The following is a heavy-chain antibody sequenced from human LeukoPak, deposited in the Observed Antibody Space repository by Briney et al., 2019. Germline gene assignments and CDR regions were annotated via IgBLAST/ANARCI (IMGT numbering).Heavy chain of an antibody. CDR3: ARARGVGNWFDP. J-gene: IGHJ5*02. V-gene: IGHV4-59*01. CDR2: IYYSGST. D-gene: IGHD3-3*01. Sequence: SETLSLTCTVSGGSISSYYWSWIRQPPGKGLEWIGYIYYSGSTNCNPSLKSRVTISVDTSKNQFSLKLSSVTAADTAVYYCARARGVGNWFDPWGQGTLVTVSS. CDR1: GGSISSYY.